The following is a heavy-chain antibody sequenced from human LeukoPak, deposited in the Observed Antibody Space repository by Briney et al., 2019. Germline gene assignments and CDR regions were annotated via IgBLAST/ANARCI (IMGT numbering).Heavy chain of an antibody. J-gene: IGHJ6*02. CDR1: GFTFTTFA. D-gene: IGHD2-21*02. CDR2: IVVDGGNT. Sequence: SVKVSCKASGFTFTTFAVQWVRQARGQRLEWIGWIVVDGGNTHYAQKFQGRVDIITDRSTNTVFMELRSLRSDDTAVYYCSAGATTYCGEDCYPSFFFYHGIDVWGQGTTVTVSS. V-gene: IGHV1-58*01. CDR3: SAGATTYCGEDCYPSFFFYHGIDV.